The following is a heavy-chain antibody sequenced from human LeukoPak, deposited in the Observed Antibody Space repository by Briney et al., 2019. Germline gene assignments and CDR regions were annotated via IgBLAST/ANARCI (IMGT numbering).Heavy chain of an antibody. CDR1: GYTFNNHY. CDR3: ARGPYYRGAAGNWFDP. D-gene: IGHD6-13*01. V-gene: IGHV1-46*02. CDR2: INPSGGST. J-gene: IGHJ5*02. Sequence: ASVKVSCKASGYTFNNHYMHWVRQAPGQGLEWMGIINPSGGSTSYAQKFQGRVTMTRDTSTSTVYMELSSLRSEDTAVYYCARGPYYRGAAGNWFDPWGQGTLVTVSS.